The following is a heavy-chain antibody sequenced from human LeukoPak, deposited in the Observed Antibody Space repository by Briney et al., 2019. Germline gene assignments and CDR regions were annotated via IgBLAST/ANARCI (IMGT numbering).Heavy chain of an antibody. J-gene: IGHJ5*02. CDR3: ARGTAMVKYNWFDP. CDR1: GYTFTSYD. V-gene: IGHV1-8*01. Sequence: GASVKVSCKASGYTFTSYDINWVRQATGQGLEWMGWMNPNSGNTGYAQKFQGRVTMTRDTSISTAYMELSRLRSDDTAVYYCARGTAMVKYNWFDPWGQGTLVTVSS. CDR2: MNPNSGNT. D-gene: IGHD5-18*01.